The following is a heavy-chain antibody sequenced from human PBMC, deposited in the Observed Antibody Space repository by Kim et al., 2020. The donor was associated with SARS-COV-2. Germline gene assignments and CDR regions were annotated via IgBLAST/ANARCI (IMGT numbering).Heavy chain of an antibody. CDR2: IYYSGST. D-gene: IGHD1-26*01. V-gene: IGHV4-39*01. J-gene: IGHJ4*02. CDR1: GGSISSSSYY. CDR3: ASESSIVGAPSDY. Sequence: SETLSLTCTVSGGSISSSSYYRGWIRQPPGKGLEWIGSIYYSGSTYYNPSLKSRVTISVDTSKNQFSLKLSSVTAADTAVYYCASESSIVGAPSDYWGQGTLVTVSS.